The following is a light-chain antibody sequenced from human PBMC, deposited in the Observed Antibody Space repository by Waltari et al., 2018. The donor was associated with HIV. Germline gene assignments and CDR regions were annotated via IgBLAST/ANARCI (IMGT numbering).Light chain of an antibody. CDR1: QAISRIY. Sequence: EILLTQYPDTLSLSPGETASLSCRASQAISRIYIAWYQQKPGQAPRLVLYGASKRATGIPDMFSGSGSGTDFTLTISRLEPEDFALYHCQQYGSSPRTFGQGTKVEIK. J-gene: IGKJ1*01. CDR2: GAS. V-gene: IGKV3-20*01. CDR3: QQYGSSPRT.